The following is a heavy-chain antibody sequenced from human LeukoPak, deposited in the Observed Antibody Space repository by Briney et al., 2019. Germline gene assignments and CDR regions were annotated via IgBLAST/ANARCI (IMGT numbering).Heavy chain of an antibody. Sequence: GGSLRLSCAASGFTFSSYAMSWVRQAPGKGLEWVSVISGSGDNTYYADSVKGRFTISRDNSKNTLYLQMNSLRAEDTAVYYCAKGDGGNFYFDYWGQGTLVSVSS. J-gene: IGHJ4*02. V-gene: IGHV3-23*01. D-gene: IGHD4-23*01. CDR2: ISGSGDNT. CDR1: GFTFSSYA. CDR3: AKGDGGNFYFDY.